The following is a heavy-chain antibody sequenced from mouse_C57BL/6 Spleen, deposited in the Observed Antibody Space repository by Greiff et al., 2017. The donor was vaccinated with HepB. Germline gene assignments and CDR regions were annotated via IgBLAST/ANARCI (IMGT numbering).Heavy chain of an antibody. Sequence: EVKLVESGEGLVKPGGSLKLSCAASGFTFSSYAMSWVRQTPEKRLEWVAYISSGGDYIYYADTVKGRFTISRDNARNTLYLQMSSLKSEDTAMYYCTREEGGYAMDYWGQGTSVTVSS. CDR1: GFTFSSYA. CDR3: TREEGGYAMDY. J-gene: IGHJ4*01. V-gene: IGHV5-9-1*02. CDR2: ISSGGDYI.